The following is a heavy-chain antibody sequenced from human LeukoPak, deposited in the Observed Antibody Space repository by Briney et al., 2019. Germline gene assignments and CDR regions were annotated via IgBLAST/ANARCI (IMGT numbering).Heavy chain of an antibody. D-gene: IGHD2-2*01. V-gene: IGHV3-74*01. Sequence: GGSLRHSCAASGFTFSSYWMHWVRQAPGKGLVWVSRINTDGSSTSYADSVKGRFTISRDNAKNTLYLQMNSLRAEDTAVYFCTRVGYCATTSCRTAFDIWGQGTMVTVSS. CDR3: TRVGYCATTSCRTAFDI. CDR2: INTDGSST. CDR1: GFTFSSYW. J-gene: IGHJ3*02.